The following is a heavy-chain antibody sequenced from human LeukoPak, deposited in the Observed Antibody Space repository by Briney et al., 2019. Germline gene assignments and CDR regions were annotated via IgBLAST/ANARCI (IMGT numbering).Heavy chain of an antibody. Sequence: PGGSLRLSCAASGFTFSSYWMSWVRQAPGKGLEWVANIKQDGSEKYYVDSVKGRFTISRDNAKNSLYLQMNSLRAEDTAVYYCARDREDAGLLWFGELLDYWGQGTLVTVSS. CDR2: IKQDGSEK. D-gene: IGHD3-10*01. V-gene: IGHV3-7*03. CDR3: ARDREDAGLLWFGELLDY. J-gene: IGHJ4*02. CDR1: GFTFSSYW.